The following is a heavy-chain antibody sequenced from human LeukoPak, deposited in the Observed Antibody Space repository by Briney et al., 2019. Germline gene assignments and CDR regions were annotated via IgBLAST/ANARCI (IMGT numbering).Heavy chain of an antibody. Sequence: GGSLRLSCAASGFTFSAFNMNWVRQAPGKGLEWVSSISSGVDGGGDYMYYADSVKGRFTISRDNAKNSLYLQMNSLRAEDTALYYCAKDVEMVTTIHRSAFDIWGQGTMVTVSS. D-gene: IGHD5-24*01. CDR3: AKDVEMVTTIHRSAFDI. J-gene: IGHJ3*02. V-gene: IGHV3-21*04. CDR2: ISSGVDGGGDYM. CDR1: GFTFSAFN.